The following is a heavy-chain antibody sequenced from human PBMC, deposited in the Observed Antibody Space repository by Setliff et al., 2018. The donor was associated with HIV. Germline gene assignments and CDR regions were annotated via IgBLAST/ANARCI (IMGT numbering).Heavy chain of an antibody. Sequence: SETLSLTCTVSGGSISSYYWSWIRQPPGKGLEWIGYIYYSGSTNYNPSLKSRVTISVDTSKNQFSLKLSAVTAADTAVYYCARDRGGYSLDWGQGTLVTVSS. J-gene: IGHJ4*02. D-gene: IGHD3-22*01. V-gene: IGHV4-59*12. CDR2: IYYSGST. CDR1: GGSISSYY. CDR3: ARDRGGYSLD.